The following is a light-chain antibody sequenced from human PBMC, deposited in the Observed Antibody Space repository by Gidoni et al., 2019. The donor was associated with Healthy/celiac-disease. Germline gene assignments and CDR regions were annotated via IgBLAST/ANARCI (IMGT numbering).Light chain of an antibody. J-gene: IGKJ2*01. CDR1: QSVSSSY. V-gene: IGKV3-20*01. CDR2: GAT. Sequence: EIVFTQSTGTLSLSPGERATLSCRASQSVSSSYLAWYQQTPGQAPRLLIYGATSRATGIPDRFSGSGSGTDFTLTISRLEPEDFAVYYCQQYGSSPQTFGQGTKLEIK. CDR3: QQYGSSPQT.